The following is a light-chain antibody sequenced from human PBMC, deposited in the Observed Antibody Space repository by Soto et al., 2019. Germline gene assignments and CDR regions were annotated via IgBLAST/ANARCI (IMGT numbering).Light chain of an antibody. J-gene: IGKJ1*01. CDR1: RGISSY. CDR2: GAS. Sequence: ETALTQSPATLSLSPWERATLSCRASRGISSYLAWYQQKAGQAPRLLIYGASTRATGIPARFSGSGSGTEFTLTISILQSEDFAVYCCQQYSIWRTFGQGTKVDIK. V-gene: IGKV3-15*01. CDR3: QQYSIWRT.